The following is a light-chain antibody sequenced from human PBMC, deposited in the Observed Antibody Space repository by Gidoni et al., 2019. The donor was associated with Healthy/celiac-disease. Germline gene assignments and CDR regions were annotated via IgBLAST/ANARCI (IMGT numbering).Light chain of an antibody. CDR1: NIGSKT. Sequence: SYVLPQPPSVSVAPGETARITCGGTNIGSKTVHWYHQKPGQAPVLVIYYDTDRPSGIPERFSGSNSGNTATLTISRVEAGDEADYYCQVWDSSSDHRVFGGGTKLTVL. CDR2: YDT. CDR3: QVWDSSSDHRV. J-gene: IGLJ3*02. V-gene: IGLV3-21*04.